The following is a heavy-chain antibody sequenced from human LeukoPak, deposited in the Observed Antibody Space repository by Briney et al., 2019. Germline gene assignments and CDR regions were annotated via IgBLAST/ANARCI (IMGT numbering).Heavy chain of an antibody. V-gene: IGHV3-9*01. D-gene: IGHD3-22*01. Sequence: GRSLRLSCAASGFTFDDYTMHWVRQAPGKGLEWVSGISWNSGSIGYADSVKGRFTISRDNAKNPLYLQMNSLRAEDTALYYCAKDMYDSSGYPHYFDYWGQGTLVTVSS. J-gene: IGHJ4*02. CDR1: GFTFDDYT. CDR2: ISWNSGSI. CDR3: AKDMYDSSGYPHYFDY.